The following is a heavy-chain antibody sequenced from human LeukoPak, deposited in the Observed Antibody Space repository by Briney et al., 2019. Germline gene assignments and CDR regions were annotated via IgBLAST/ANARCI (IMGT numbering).Heavy chain of an antibody. J-gene: IGHJ4*02. V-gene: IGHV4-59*01. CDR3: ARDGGRLPLYYLDY. CDR1: GGSISSYY. Sequence: PSETLSLTCTVSGGSISSYYWSWIRQPPGKGLEWIGYIYYSGSTNYNPSLKSRVTISVDTSKNQFSLKLSSVTAADTAVYYCARDGGRLPLYYLDYWGQGTLVTVSS. CDR2: IYYSGST. D-gene: IGHD4-23*01.